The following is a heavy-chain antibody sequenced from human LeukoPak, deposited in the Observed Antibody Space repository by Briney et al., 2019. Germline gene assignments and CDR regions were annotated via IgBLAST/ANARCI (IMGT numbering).Heavy chain of an antibody. D-gene: IGHD5-12*01. CDR1: GFTFSSYA. Sequence: PGGSLRLSCAASGFTFSSYAMSWVRQAPGKGLEWVSTISGSGGSTYYADSVKGQFTISRDNSKNTLYLQMNSLRAADTAVYYCAKEVGGYDSYYYGMDVWGQGTTVTVSS. J-gene: IGHJ6*02. CDR3: AKEVGGYDSYYYGMDV. CDR2: ISGSGGST. V-gene: IGHV3-23*01.